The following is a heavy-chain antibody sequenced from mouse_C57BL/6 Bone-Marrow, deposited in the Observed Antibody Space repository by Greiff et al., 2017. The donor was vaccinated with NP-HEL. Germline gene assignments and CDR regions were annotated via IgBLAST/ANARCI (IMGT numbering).Heavy chain of an antibody. CDR3: ARSQFITTVGYAMDY. J-gene: IGHJ4*01. V-gene: IGHV1-66*01. CDR1: GYSFTSYY. Sequence: VKLMESGPELVKPGASVKISCKASGYSFTSYYIHWVKQRPGQGLEWIGWIYPGSGNTKYNEKFKGKATLTADTSSSTAYMQLSSLTSEDSAVYYCARSQFITTVGYAMDYWGQGTSVTVSS. CDR2: IYPGSGNT. D-gene: IGHD1-1*01.